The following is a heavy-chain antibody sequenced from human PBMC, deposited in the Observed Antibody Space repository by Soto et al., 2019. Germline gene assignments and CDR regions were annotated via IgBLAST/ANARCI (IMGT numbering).Heavy chain of an antibody. J-gene: IGHJ4*02. CDR2: SYYSGST. CDR1: GGSISSYY. V-gene: IGHV4-59*01. D-gene: IGHD6-13*01. CDR3: ARVRAAAGTSPYYFDY. Sequence: SETLSLPCTVSGGSISSYYWSWIRQPPGKGLEWIGYSYYSGSTNYNPSLKSRVTISVDTSKNQFSLKLSSGTAADTAVYYCARVRAAAGTSPYYFDYWGQGTLVTVSS.